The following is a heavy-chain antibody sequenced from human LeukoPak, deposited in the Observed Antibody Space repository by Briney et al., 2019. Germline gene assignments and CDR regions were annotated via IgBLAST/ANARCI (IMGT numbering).Heavy chain of an antibody. CDR1: GFTFSSYG. D-gene: IGHD3-3*01. CDR3: AKDRARSDFWSGYSTGMDV. Sequence: GGSLRLSCAASGFTFSSYGMHWVRQAPGKGLEWVAVISYDGSNKYYADSVKGRFTISRDNSKNTLYLQMNSLRAEDTAVYYCAKDRARSDFWSGYSTGMDVWSQGTTVTVSS. J-gene: IGHJ6*02. CDR2: ISYDGSNK. V-gene: IGHV3-30*18.